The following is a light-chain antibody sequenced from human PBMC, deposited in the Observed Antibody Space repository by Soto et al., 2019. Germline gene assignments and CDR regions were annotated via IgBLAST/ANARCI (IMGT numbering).Light chain of an antibody. CDR3: QQYQNWPLT. V-gene: IGKV3-15*01. J-gene: IGKJ3*01. CDR1: QYISTN. CDR2: GAS. Sequence: EVVMTQPPATLSVSPGERATLSCRASQYISTNLAWYQQRPGQAPRLLIFGASTRATGIPASFSGSGSGTEFTLTISSLQSEDFAVYYCQQYQNWPLTFGPGTKVDV.